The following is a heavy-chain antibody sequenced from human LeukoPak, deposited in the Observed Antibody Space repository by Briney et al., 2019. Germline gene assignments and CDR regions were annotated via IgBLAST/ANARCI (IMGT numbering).Heavy chain of an antibody. CDR3: ARDGYYDSSGYYWAYFDY. CDR1: GYTFTGYY. CDR2: INPSGGST. J-gene: IGHJ4*02. V-gene: IGHV1-46*01. D-gene: IGHD3-22*01. Sequence: AASVKVSCKASGYTFTGYYMHWVRQAPGQGLEWMGIINPSGGSTSYAQKFQGRVTMTRDTSTSTVYMELSSLRSEDTAVYYCARDGYYDSSGYYWAYFDYWGQGTLVTVSS.